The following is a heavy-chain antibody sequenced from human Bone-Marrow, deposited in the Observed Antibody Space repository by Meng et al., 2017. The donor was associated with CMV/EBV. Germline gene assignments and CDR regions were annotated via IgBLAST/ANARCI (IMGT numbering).Heavy chain of an antibody. D-gene: IGHD2-2*02. Sequence: ASVKVSCKASGFPFSAYYIHWVRQAPGQGLEWVGLINPSGDRTWYTQKLQGRVTMTRDTSTSAAYMELSSLRSDDTAVYYCARDNSYTNSWWFDPWGQGTLVTFSS. CDR3: ARDNSYTNSWWFDP. CDR2: INPSGDRT. CDR1: GFPFSAYY. V-gene: IGHV1-46*04. J-gene: IGHJ5*02.